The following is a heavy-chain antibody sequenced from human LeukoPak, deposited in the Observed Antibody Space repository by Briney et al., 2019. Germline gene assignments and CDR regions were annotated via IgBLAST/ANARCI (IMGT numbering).Heavy chain of an antibody. Sequence: GAYLKLSGKGSGSRFTSYWIGWVGQMPGKGLEWMGIIYPGDSDTRYSPSFQGQVTISADKSISTAYLQWSSLKASDTAMYYCARSGSSGYYYLSPTDYWGQGTLVTVSS. J-gene: IGHJ4*02. CDR1: GSRFTSYW. D-gene: IGHD3-22*01. V-gene: IGHV5-51*01. CDR3: ARSGSSGYYYLSPTDY. CDR2: IYPGDSDT.